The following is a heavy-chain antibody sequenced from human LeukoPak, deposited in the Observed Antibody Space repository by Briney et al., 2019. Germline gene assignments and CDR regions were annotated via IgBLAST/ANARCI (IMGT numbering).Heavy chain of an antibody. CDR1: GFTFSTYS. D-gene: IGHD3-10*01. V-gene: IGHV3-48*04. CDR3: ATKRAVRGDY. J-gene: IGHJ4*02. Sequence: GGSLRLSCAASGFTFSTYSMNWVRQAPGKGLEWVSYISSSGTTIYYADSVKGRFTISRDNAKNSLYLQMNSLRAEDTAIYYCATKRAVRGDYWGQGTLVTVSS. CDR2: ISSSGTTI.